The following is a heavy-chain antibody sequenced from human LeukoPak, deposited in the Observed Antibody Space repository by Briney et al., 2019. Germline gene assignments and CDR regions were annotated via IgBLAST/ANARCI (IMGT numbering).Heavy chain of an antibody. V-gene: IGHV4-38-2*02. CDR2: IYHSGST. D-gene: IGHD6-13*01. Sequence: SETLSLTCTVSGYSISSGYYWGWIRQPPGKGLEWIGSIYHSGSTNYNPSLKSRVTISVDTSKNQFSLKLSSVTAADTAVYYCASYPGIAAAGWFDPWGQGTLVTVSS. CDR3: ASYPGIAAAGWFDP. CDR1: GYSISSGYY. J-gene: IGHJ5*02.